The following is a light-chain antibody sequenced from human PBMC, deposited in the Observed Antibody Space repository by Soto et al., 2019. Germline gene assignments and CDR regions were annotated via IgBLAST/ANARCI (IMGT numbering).Light chain of an antibody. J-gene: IGKJ3*01. CDR1: QGISVA. CDR2: AAS. V-gene: IGKV1-9*01. CDR3: QEYTIVPIP. Sequence: DIGLTLYKEFLSASPGGRVTITCRASQGISVALAWYQQKPGKAPKLLIYAASTLPTGVPSRFSGSGSGTDFTLTISSLQPEDVAPYYCQEYTIVPIPFCPVAKVDIK.